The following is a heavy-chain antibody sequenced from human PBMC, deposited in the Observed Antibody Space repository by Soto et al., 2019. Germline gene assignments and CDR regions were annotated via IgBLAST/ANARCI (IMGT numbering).Heavy chain of an antibody. D-gene: IGHD3-22*01. J-gene: IGHJ4*02. CDR1: GFTVSSNY. CDR3: SIGNYDTSGYYYRGFDY. CDR2: IYSGGST. Sequence: GGSLRLSCAASGFTVSSNYMSWVRQAPGKGLEWVSVIYSGGSTYYADSVKGRFTISRDNSKNTLYLQMNSLRAEDKAVYYCSIGNYDTSGYYYRGFDYWGQGTLVTVSS. V-gene: IGHV3-66*01.